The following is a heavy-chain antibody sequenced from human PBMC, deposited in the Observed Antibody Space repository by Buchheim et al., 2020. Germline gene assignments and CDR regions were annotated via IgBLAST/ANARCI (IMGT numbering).Heavy chain of an antibody. V-gene: IGHV4-31*03. D-gene: IGHD4-17*01. CDR2: IYYSGST. CDR1: GASVSSSGYY. Sequence: QVQLQESGPGLVKPSQTLSLTCTVSGASVSSSGYYWNWIRQHPGKGLEWIGSIYYSGSTYYNPSLKSRVTISVDTSKNQFSLKLSSLTAADTAVYYCARVNDYGRNAEYYFDYWGQGTL. CDR3: ARVNDYGRNAEYYFDY. J-gene: IGHJ4*02.